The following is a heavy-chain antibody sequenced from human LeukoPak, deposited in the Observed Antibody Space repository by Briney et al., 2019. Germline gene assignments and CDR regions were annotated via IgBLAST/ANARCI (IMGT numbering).Heavy chain of an antibody. CDR3: ANLAYCGGDCSRGAFDY. V-gene: IGHV4-30-4*01. D-gene: IGHD2-21*02. CDR1: GGSISSGDYY. J-gene: IGHJ4*02. Sequence: PSQTLSLTCTVSGGSISSGDYYWSWIRQPPGKDLEWIGYIYYSGSTYYNPSLKSRVTISVDTSKNQFSLKLSSVTAADTAVYYCANLAYCGGDCSRGAFDYWGQGTLVTVSS. CDR2: IYYSGST.